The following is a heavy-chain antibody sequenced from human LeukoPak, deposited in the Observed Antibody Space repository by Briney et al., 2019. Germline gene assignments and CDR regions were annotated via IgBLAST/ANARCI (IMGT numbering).Heavy chain of an antibody. V-gene: IGHV3-23*01. CDR2: ISGRGDRT. CDR1: GFTFNNYA. CDR3: ARNGCSSANCYIFLGDWYFDL. D-gene: IGHD2-2*02. J-gene: IGHJ2*01. Sequence: GGSLRLSCAASGFTFNNYAMSWVRQAPGKGLEWVSTISGRGDRTYYADSVKGRFTISSDNSKKMLYLQMNSLRGEDTAVYYCARNGCSSANCYIFLGDWYFDLWGRGTLVTVSS.